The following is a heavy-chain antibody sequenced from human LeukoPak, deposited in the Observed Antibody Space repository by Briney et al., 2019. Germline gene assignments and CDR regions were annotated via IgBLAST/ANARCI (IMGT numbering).Heavy chain of an antibody. D-gene: IGHD3-10*01. Sequence: PGGSLRLSCAASGFTFTRDWMTWVRQAPGKGLEWVANIKQDGSEKYYVDSVKGRFTISRDNARNSPYLQMNSLRAEDTAVYYCARGQVPGNYWGQGTLVTVSS. J-gene: IGHJ4*02. CDR3: ARGQVPGNY. CDR2: IKQDGSEK. CDR1: GFTFTRDW. V-gene: IGHV3-7*05.